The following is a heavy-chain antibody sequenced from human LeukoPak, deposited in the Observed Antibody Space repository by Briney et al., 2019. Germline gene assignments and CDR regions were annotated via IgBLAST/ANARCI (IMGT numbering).Heavy chain of an antibody. Sequence: GGSLRLSCAASGFTFSSYTMSWVRQAPGKGLEWVSAISGSGGSTYYADSVKGRFTISRDNSKNTLYLQMNSLRAEDTAVYYCAKDRSIAAAGPRYFDYWGQGTLVTVSS. D-gene: IGHD6-13*01. CDR1: GFTFSSYT. J-gene: IGHJ4*02. CDR3: AKDRSIAAAGPRYFDY. V-gene: IGHV3-23*01. CDR2: ISGSGGST.